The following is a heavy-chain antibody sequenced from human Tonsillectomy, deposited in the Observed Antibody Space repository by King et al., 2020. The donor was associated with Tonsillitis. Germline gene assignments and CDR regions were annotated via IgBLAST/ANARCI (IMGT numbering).Heavy chain of an antibody. D-gene: IGHD3-22*01. J-gene: IGHJ6*02. CDR1: GFTFDDYA. CDR3: AKAQTTMIVPGGMDV. Sequence: VQLVESGGGLVQPGRSLRLSCAASGFTFDDYAMNWVRQAPGKGLEWVSGISWNGDYIAYADSVKGRFTISRDNAKKSLYLQMNSLRAEDTALYYCAKAQTTMIVPGGMDVWGQGTTVTVSS. CDR2: ISWNGDYI. V-gene: IGHV3-9*01.